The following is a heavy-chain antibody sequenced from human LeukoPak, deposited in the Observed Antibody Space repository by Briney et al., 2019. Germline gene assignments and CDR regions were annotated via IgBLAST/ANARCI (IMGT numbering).Heavy chain of an antibody. Sequence: PSETLSLTCTVSGGSISGYYWSWIRQPPGKGLEWIGYIYYSGSTNYNPSLKSRVTISVDASKNQFSLKLSSVTAADTAVYYCARDSSTYNWFDPWGQGTLVTVSS. CDR1: GGSISGYY. J-gene: IGHJ5*02. V-gene: IGHV4-59*01. CDR3: ARDSSTYNWFDP. D-gene: IGHD6-6*01. CDR2: IYYSGST.